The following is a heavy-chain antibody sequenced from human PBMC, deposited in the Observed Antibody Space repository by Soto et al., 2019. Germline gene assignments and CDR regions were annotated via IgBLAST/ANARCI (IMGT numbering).Heavy chain of an antibody. CDR1: GGSFSGYY. CDR3: ARGRARGKVVPAAIRNSSGWYGGGYYYYGMDV. V-gene: IGHV4-34*01. CDR2: INHSGST. D-gene: IGHD2-2*02. Sequence: PSETLSLTCAVYGGSFSGYYWSWIRQPPGKGLEWIGEINHSGSTNYNPSLKSRVTISVDTSKNQFSLKLSSVTAADTAVYYCARGRARGKVVPAAIRNSSGWYGGGYYYYGMDVWGQGTTVTVSS. J-gene: IGHJ6*02.